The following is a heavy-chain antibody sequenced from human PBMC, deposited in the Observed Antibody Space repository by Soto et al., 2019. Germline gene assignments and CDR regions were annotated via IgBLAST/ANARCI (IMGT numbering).Heavy chain of an antibody. J-gene: IGHJ4*02. CDR1: GYSFTSYW. V-gene: IGHV5-51*01. CDR3: ARAGRSEVVPPAVFDY. Sequence: GESLKISCKGSGYSFTSYWIGWVRQMPGKGLEWMGIIYPGDSDTRYSPSFQGQVTISADKSISTAYLQWSSLKASDTAMYYCARAGRSEVVPPAVFDYWGRGSLVIVSS. D-gene: IGHD2-2*01. CDR2: IYPGDSDT.